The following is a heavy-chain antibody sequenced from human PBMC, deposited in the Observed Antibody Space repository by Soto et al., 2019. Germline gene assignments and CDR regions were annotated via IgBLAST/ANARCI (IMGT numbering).Heavy chain of an antibody. CDR3: AKDRRLLILYHFDS. D-gene: IGHD1-1*01. V-gene: IGHV3-23*01. CDR1: GFTFSNYA. J-gene: IGHJ4*02. Sequence: GSLRLSCAGSGFTFSNYAMSWVRQAPGKGLEWVSAIGGSGVSTYYADSVKGRFIISRDNSKNTLYLQMNSLRAEDTAVYSCAKDRRLLILYHFDSWGQGTLVTVSS. CDR2: IGGSGVST.